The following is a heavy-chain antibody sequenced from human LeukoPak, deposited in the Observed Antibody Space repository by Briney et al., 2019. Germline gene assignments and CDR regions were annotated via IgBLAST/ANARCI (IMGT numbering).Heavy chain of an antibody. CDR1: GGSISSGSYY. D-gene: IGHD3-3*01. V-gene: IGHV4-61*02. J-gene: IGHJ5*02. Sequence: SETLSLTCTVSGGSISSGSYYWSWIRQPAGKGLEWIGRIYTSGSTNYNPSLKSRVTISVDTSKNQFSLKLSSVTAADTAVYYCARAGYYDFWSGYSTKNWFDPWGQGTLVTVSS. CDR2: IYTSGST. CDR3: ARAGYYDFWSGYSTKNWFDP.